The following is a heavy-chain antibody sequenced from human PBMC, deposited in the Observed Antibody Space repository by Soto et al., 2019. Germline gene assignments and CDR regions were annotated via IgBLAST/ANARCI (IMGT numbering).Heavy chain of an antibody. J-gene: IGHJ6*02. CDR2: IQYNGYA. CDR3: ARHGFGPLHGLVDV. Sequence: QVQLQESGPGLVKPSETLSLTCTVSGGSITNYYCSWFRQPPGKGLEWIGYIQYNGYAAYNLSLKSRVTMSMDTSKTQSSLMVESVTATDTAVYYCARHGFGPLHGLVDVWGQGTTVIVSS. D-gene: IGHD3-10*01. CDR1: GGSITNYY. V-gene: IGHV4-59*08.